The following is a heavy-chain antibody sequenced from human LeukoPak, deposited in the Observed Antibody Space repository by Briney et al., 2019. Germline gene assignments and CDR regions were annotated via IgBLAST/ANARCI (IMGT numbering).Heavy chain of an antibody. V-gene: IGHV1-2*02. CDR3: ARGEGDSSSWPLNY. D-gene: IGHD6-13*01. CDR2: INPNSGGT. CDR1: GYIFTGYY. J-gene: IGHJ4*02. Sequence: ASVKVSCKASGYIFTGYYMHWVRQAPGQGLEWMGWINPNSGGTKYAQQFQGRVTMTRDTSISTTYMELSRLTSDDTAVYYCARGEGDSSSWPLNYWGQGTLVPVSS.